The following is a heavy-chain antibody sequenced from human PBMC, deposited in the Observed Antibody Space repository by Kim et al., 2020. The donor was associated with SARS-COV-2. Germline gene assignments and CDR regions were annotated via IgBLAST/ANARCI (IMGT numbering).Heavy chain of an antibody. CDR3: GSAVGATVY. J-gene: IGHJ4*02. CDR1: GFTFSSYA. D-gene: IGHD1-26*01. CDR2: ISSNGGST. Sequence: GGSLRLSCAASGFTFSSYAMHWVRQAPGKGLEYVSAISSNGGSTYYANSVKGRFTISRDNSKNTLYLQMGSLRAEDMAVYYCGSAVGATVYWGQGTLVTVSS. V-gene: IGHV3-64*01.